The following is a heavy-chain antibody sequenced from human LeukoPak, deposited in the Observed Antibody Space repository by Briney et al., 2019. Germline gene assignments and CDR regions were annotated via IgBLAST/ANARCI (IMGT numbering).Heavy chain of an antibody. V-gene: IGHV4-59*01. Sequence: SETLSLTCAVYGGSFSGYYWSWIRQPPGKGLEWIGYIYYSGSTNYNPSLKSRVTISVDTSKNQFSLKLSSVTAADTAVYYCAREAYDSSGEGAFYYYYYMDVWGKGTTVTVSS. J-gene: IGHJ6*03. CDR2: IYYSGST. CDR1: GGSFSGYY. CDR3: AREAYDSSGEGAFYYYYYMDV. D-gene: IGHD3-22*01.